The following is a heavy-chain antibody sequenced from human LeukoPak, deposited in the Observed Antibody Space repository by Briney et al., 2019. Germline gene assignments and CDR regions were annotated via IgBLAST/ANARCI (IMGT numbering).Heavy chain of an antibody. D-gene: IGHD3-3*01. CDR3: ARAVTLADSDY. CDR2: MNPNSGNT. CDR1: GYTFSSYD. J-gene: IGHJ4*02. V-gene: IGHV1-8*01. Sequence: GASVKVSCKASGYTFSSYDINWVRQATGQGLEWMGWMNPNSGNTGYAQKFQGRVTMTRNTSISTAYMELSGLRSDDTAVYYCARAVTLADSDYWGQGTLVTVSS.